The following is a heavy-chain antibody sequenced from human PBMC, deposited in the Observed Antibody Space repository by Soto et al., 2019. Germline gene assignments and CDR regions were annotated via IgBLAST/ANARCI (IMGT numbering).Heavy chain of an antibody. CDR1: GFTFSSYA. J-gene: IGHJ4*02. V-gene: IGHV3-23*01. Sequence: EVQLLESGGGLVQPGGSLRLSCEASGFTFSSYAMSWVRQAPGKGLEWVSAISGSGGSTYYADSVKGRFTISRDNSKNTLYLQMNGLRAEDTAVYYCAKESIVLMVYAPMDFDYWGQGTLVTVSS. CDR3: AKESIVLMVYAPMDFDY. CDR2: ISGSGGST. D-gene: IGHD2-8*01.